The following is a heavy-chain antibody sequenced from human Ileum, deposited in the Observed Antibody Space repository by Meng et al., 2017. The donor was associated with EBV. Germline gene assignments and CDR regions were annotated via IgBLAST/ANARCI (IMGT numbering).Heavy chain of an antibody. Sequence: QVRLVQAGAEMKKPGASGKVSCKASGYTFTSYAMHWVRQAPGQRLEWMGWINAGNGNTKYSQKFQGRVTITRDTSASTAYMELSSLRSEDTAVYYCARGAYRGTVTTPSGNWGQGTLVTVSS. V-gene: IGHV1-3*01. J-gene: IGHJ4*02. CDR3: ARGAYRGTVTTPSGN. CDR2: INAGNGNT. D-gene: IGHD4-17*01. CDR1: GYTFTSYA.